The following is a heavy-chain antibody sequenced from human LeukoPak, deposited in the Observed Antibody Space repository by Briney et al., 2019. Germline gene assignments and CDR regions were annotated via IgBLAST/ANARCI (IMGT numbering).Heavy chain of an antibody. J-gene: IGHJ5*02. CDR2: MNPNSGNT. V-gene: IGHV1-8*03. CDR3: ARLISGSYIDP. D-gene: IGHD1-26*01. Sequence: ASVKVSCKASGYTFTSYDINWVRQAPGQGLEWMGWMNPNSGNTGYAQKFQGRVTITRNTSISTAYMELSSLRSEDTAVYYCARLISGSYIDPWGQGTLVTVSS. CDR1: GYTFTSYD.